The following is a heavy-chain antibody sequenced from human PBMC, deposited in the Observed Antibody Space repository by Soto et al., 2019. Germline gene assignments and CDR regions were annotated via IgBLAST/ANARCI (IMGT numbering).Heavy chain of an antibody. V-gene: IGHV4-39*01. CDR1: GGSLRSASYY. J-gene: IGHJ5*02. CDR2: VYYSGST. Sequence: PSETLSLTCTVSGGSLRSASYYWGWIRQPPGKGLEWIGNVYYSGSTYHNPPLKSRVTISVDTSKNQFSLNLSSVTAADTAVYYFAKAAGGSSCYQTPLDLWGQGTLVTVSS. CDR3: AKAAGGSSCYQTPLDL. D-gene: IGHD6-13*01.